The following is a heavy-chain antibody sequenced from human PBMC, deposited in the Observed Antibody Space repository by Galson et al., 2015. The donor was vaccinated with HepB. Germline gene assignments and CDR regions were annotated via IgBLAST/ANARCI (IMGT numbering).Heavy chain of an antibody. Sequence: SVKVSCKASGYTFTTYGISWVRQAPGQGLQWMGWISGYNGNTKYAKKFQGRVTMTTDTSTSTAYMELRSLRSDDTAVYYCARGVIAAAGRNWFDSWGQGTLVTVSS. CDR3: ARGVIAAAGRNWFDS. D-gene: IGHD6-13*01. J-gene: IGHJ5*01. CDR1: GYTFTTYG. CDR2: ISGYNGNT. V-gene: IGHV1-18*04.